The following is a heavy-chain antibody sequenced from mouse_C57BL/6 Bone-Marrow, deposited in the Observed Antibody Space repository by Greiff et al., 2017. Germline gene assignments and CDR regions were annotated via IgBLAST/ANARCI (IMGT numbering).Heavy chain of an antibody. V-gene: IGHV1-15*01. CDR3: TRPSWLLKDGAMDY. CDR1: GYTFTDYE. J-gene: IGHJ4*01. CDR2: IDPETGGT. D-gene: IGHD2-3*01. Sequence: QVQLQQSGAELVRPGASVTLSCKASGYTFTDYEMHWVKQTPVHGLEWIGAIDPETGGTAYNHKFKGKAILTADKSSSTAYMELRSLTSEDSAVYYCTRPSWLLKDGAMDYWGQGTSVTVSS.